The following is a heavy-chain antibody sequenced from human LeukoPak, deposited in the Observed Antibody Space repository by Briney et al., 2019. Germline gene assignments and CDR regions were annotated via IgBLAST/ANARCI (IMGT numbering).Heavy chain of an antibody. Sequence: GESLRISCQASGYTFSSYWIGWVRQMPGKGLEWIGIIYPTDSDTRYSPSFQGQVTISVDKSISTAYLQWSSLKASDTAMYFCATTSRPAAYYYYYMDVWGKGTTVTVSS. CDR3: ATTSRPAAYYYYYMDV. CDR1: GYTFSSYW. V-gene: IGHV5-51*03. J-gene: IGHJ6*03. D-gene: IGHD2-2*01. CDR2: IYPTDSDT.